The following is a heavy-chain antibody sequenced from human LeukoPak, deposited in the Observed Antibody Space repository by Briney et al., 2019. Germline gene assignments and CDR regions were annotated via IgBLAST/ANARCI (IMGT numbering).Heavy chain of an antibody. Sequence: SETLSLTCTVSGGSISSSSYYWGWIRQPPGKGLEWIGSIYYSGSTYYNPSLKSRVTISVDTSKNQFSLKLSSVTAADTAVYYCARDGRISYGDYGYYHYYMDVWGKGTTVTISS. CDR2: IYYSGST. CDR1: GGSISSSSYY. J-gene: IGHJ6*03. V-gene: IGHV4-39*07. CDR3: ARDGRISYGDYGYYHYYMDV. D-gene: IGHD4-17*01.